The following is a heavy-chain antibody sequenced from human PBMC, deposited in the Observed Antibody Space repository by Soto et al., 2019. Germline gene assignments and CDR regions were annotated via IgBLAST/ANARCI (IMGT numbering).Heavy chain of an antibody. V-gene: IGHV1-69*12. J-gene: IGHJ4*02. CDR3: AMPSRFDYGDYYFDY. CDR2: IIPIFGTA. Sequence: QVQLVQSGAEVKKPGSSVKVSCKASGGTFSSYAISWVRQAPGQGLEWMGGIIPIFGTANYAQKFQGRVTIXXDXSXNTAYMELSSLRSEDTAVYYCAMPSRFDYGDYYFDYWGQGTLVTVSS. CDR1: GGTFSSYA. D-gene: IGHD4-17*01.